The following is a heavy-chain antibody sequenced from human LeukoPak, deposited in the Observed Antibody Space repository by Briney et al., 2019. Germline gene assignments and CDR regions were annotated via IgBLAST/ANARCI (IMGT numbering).Heavy chain of an antibody. D-gene: IGHD1-1*01. Sequence: GGSLRLSCTASGFIFSNYGMHWVRQAPGQGLEWVAVIWSDGSKKYHADSVKGRFTISRDNSKNSLYLQMNSLRTEDTALYYCAKDRGPYNWNDSDYYYGMDVWGQGTTVTVSS. CDR1: GFIFSNYG. V-gene: IGHV3-33*03. J-gene: IGHJ6*02. CDR3: AKDRGPYNWNDSDYYYGMDV. CDR2: IWSDGSKK.